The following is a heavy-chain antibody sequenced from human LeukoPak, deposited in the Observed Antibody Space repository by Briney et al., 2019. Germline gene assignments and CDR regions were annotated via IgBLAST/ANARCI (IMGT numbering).Heavy chain of an antibody. Sequence: SETLSLTCTVSGGSISSGSYYWSWIRQPAGKGLEWIGRIYTSGSTNYNPSLKSRVTISVDTSKNQFSLKLSSVTAADTAVYYCARDRTVGFGPPREYYYYMDVRGKGTTVTISS. CDR3: ARDRTVGFGPPREYYYYMDV. CDR2: IYTSGST. D-gene: IGHD3-10*01. CDR1: GGSISSGSYY. J-gene: IGHJ6*03. V-gene: IGHV4-61*02.